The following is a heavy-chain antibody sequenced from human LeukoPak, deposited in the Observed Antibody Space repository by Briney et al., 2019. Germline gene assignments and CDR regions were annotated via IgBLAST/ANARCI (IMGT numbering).Heavy chain of an antibody. Sequence: GGSPRLSCAASGFTFSSYGMHWVRQAPGKGLEWVAFIRYDGSNKYYADSVKGRFTISRDNSKNTLYLQMNSLRAEDTAVYYCAKDRRGYYYDSSGYYFDYWGQGTLVTVSS. D-gene: IGHD3-22*01. CDR2: IRYDGSNK. CDR3: AKDRRGYYYDSSGYYFDY. V-gene: IGHV3-30*02. CDR1: GFTFSSYG. J-gene: IGHJ4*02.